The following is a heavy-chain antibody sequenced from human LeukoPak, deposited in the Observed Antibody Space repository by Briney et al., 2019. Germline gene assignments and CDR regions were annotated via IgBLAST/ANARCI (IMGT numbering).Heavy chain of an antibody. D-gene: IGHD5-24*01. J-gene: IGHJ6*03. CDR1: GGPISSYN. Sequence: SETLSLTCIVSGGPISSYNWSWIRQTPGKGLEWIGDIFYRGTTNYNPSLKSRVTMSVDTTNNQFSLKLSSVTAADTAIYYCARTGDGYNYYNYYYMDVWGKGTTVTVSS. CDR2: IFYRGTT. V-gene: IGHV4-59*01. CDR3: ARTGDGYNYYNYYYMDV.